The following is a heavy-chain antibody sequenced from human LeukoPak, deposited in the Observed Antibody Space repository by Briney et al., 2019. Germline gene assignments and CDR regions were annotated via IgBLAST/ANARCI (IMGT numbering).Heavy chain of an antibody. D-gene: IGHD6-13*01. Sequence: GGSLRLSCAASGFTFSSYSMNWVRQAPGKGLEWVSSISSSSNYIYYADSVKGRFTLSRDNAKNSLYLQMNSLRAEDTAVYYCARSYSSSWYDLYYFDSWGQGTLVTVSS. CDR1: GFTFSSYS. CDR2: ISSSSNYI. CDR3: ARSYSSSWYDLYYFDS. J-gene: IGHJ4*02. V-gene: IGHV3-21*01.